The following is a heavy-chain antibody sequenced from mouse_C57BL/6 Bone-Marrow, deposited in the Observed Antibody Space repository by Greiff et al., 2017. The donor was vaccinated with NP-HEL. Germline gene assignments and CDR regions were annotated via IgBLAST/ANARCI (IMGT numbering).Heavy chain of an antibody. J-gene: IGHJ3*01. CDR2: IYPGDGST. CDR3: ARGDGYYVRFAY. V-gene: IGHV1-85*01. CDR1: GYTFTSYD. Sequence: QVQLQQSGPELVKPGASVKLSCKASGYTFTSYDINWVKQRPGQGLEWIGWIYPGDGSTKYNEKFKGKATLTVDTSSSTAYMELHSLTSEDSAVYFCARGDGYYVRFAYWGQGTLVTVSA. D-gene: IGHD2-3*01.